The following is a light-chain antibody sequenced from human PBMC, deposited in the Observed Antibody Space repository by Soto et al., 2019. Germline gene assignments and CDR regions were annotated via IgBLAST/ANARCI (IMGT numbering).Light chain of an antibody. CDR2: GSS. V-gene: IGKV3-15*01. J-gene: IGKJ1*01. CDR1: QSVSSN. Sequence: EIVMTQSPATLSVSPGERATLSCRASQSVSSNLAWYQQKPGQAPRLLIYGSSTRATGIPARFSGSGSGTEFTLTISSLQSEDFAVYYCQKYNNWPPWTFGQGTKVVIK. CDR3: QKYNNWPPWT.